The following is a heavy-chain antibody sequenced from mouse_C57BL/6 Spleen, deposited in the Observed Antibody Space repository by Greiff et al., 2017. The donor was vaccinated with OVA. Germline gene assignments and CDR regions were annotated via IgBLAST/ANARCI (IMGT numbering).Heavy chain of an antibody. D-gene: IGHD1-1*01. CDR3: TTGGSSPWFAY. Sequence: EVKLMESGAELVRPGASVKLSCTASGFNIKDYYMHWVKQRPEQGLEWIGRIDPEDGDTEYAPKFQGKATMTADTSSNTAYLQLSSLTSEDTAVYYCTTGGSSPWFAYWGQGTLVTVSA. V-gene: IGHV14-1*01. CDR2: IDPEDGDT. CDR1: GFNIKDYY. J-gene: IGHJ3*01.